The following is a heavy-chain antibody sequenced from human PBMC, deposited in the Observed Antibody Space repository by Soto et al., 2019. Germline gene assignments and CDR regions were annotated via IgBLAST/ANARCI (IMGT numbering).Heavy chain of an antibody. CDR1: GDSITASYSN. CDR2: FYYSGTT. D-gene: IGHD2-21*01. CDR3: AKLVRDDRRRSDLDP. J-gene: IGHJ5*02. V-gene: IGHV4-39*01. Sequence: NPSETLSLTCTVSGDSITASYSNWAWIRQPPGEGLEWIGTFYYSGTTSQNPPLRSRITISGDTSRNQFSLNLRFVPAADSGVYYCAKLVRDDRRRSDLDPWGERTVVTVSS.